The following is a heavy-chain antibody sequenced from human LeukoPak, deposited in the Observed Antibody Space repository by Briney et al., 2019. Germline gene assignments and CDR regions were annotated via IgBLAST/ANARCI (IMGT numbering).Heavy chain of an antibody. Sequence: PGRSLRLSCAASGFTFDDYAMHWVRQAPGKGLEWVSGISWNSGSIGYADSVKGRFTISRDNAKNSLYLQMNSLGAEDTALYYCAKGSEITMIGFFDYWGQGTLVTVSS. CDR2: ISWNSGSI. CDR1: GFTFDDYA. D-gene: IGHD3-22*01. J-gene: IGHJ4*02. CDR3: AKGSEITMIGFFDY. V-gene: IGHV3-9*01.